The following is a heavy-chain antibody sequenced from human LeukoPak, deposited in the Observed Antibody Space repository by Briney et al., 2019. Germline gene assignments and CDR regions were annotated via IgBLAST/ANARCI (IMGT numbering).Heavy chain of an antibody. V-gene: IGHV3-20*04. CDR3: ARDRSYGAFAS. Sequence: PGGSLRLSCAASGFTFEDHGMNWVRQAPGKGLEWVSGITWNGGSTGYADSVNGRFTISRDNAKNSLYLQMSSLRAEDTALYYCARDRSYGAFASWGQGTLVTVSS. J-gene: IGHJ4*02. D-gene: IGHD1-26*01. CDR2: ITWNGGST. CDR1: GFTFEDHG.